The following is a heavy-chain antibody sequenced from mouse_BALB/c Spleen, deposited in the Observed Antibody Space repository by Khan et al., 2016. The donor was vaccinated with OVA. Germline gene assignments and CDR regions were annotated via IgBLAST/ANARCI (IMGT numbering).Heavy chain of an antibody. CDR3: TSHLTGSFAY. Sequence: EVQLVESGGDLVKPGGSLKLSCAASGFTFRNYGMSWVRQPPDKRLEWVATISSDGTYTYYPDSVKGRFTISRNNAKNTLYLQMSSLKSEDTAMYYCTSHLTGSFAYWGQGTLVTVSA. D-gene: IGHD4-1*01. CDR2: ISSDGTYT. V-gene: IGHV5-6*01. CDR1: GFTFRNYG. J-gene: IGHJ3*01.